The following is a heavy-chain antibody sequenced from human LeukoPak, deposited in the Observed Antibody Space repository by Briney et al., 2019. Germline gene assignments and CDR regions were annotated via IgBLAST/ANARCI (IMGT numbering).Heavy chain of an antibody. CDR1: GFTFSGSA. V-gene: IGHV3-73*01. D-gene: IGHD6-19*01. CDR2: IRSKANSYAT. Sequence: GGSLRLSCAAFGFTFSGSAMHWVRQASGKGLEWVGRIRSKANSYATAYAASVKGRFTISRDDSKNTAYLQMNSLKTEDTAVYYCTRQAAVAGPKWGQGTLVTVSS. J-gene: IGHJ4*02. CDR3: TRQAAVAGPK.